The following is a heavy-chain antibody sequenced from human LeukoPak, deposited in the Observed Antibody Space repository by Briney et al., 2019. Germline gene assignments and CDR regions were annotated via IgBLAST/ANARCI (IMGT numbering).Heavy chain of an antibody. Sequence: VASVKVSCKASGYTFTNYGITWVRQAPGRGLEWMGWISAYNGDTNYAQRFQGRITMTTDTSTTTAYLELRSLRSDDTAVYYCATLGDVLRLFPLISLDGMDVWGQGTTVTVSS. CDR2: ISAYNGDT. CDR1: GYTFTNYG. V-gene: IGHV1-18*01. J-gene: IGHJ6*02. CDR3: ATLGDVLRLFPLISLDGMDV. D-gene: IGHD3-3*01.